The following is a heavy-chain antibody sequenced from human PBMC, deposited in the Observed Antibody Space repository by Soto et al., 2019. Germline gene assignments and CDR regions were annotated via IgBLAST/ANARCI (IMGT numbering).Heavy chain of an antibody. J-gene: IGHJ6*02. Sequence: GGSLRLSCAASGFTFISYSINCFRHSPFRWLEWVAAISGTSDYIYYADSVKGRFTISRDNAKTSLYIQMNSLRAEDTAVYYCARDHRYCSGSSCRPYYYYYGMDVWGQGATVTVSS. V-gene: IGHV3-21*01. D-gene: IGHD2-15*01. CDR2: ISGTSDYI. CDR3: ARDHRYCSGSSCRPYYYYYGMDV. CDR1: GFTFISYS.